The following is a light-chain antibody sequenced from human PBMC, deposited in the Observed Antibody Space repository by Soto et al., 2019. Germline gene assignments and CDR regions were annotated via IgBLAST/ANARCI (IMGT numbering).Light chain of an antibody. V-gene: IGKV1-5*01. CDR1: QNIASW. CDR2: GAS. J-gene: IGKJ5*01. Sequence: DIQMTQSPSTLSASVGDSVTITCRASQNIASWLAWYQQTPGKAPKLLIYGASTSESGVPSRFSGSGSGTEFTLTIRSLQPGYFVTYSSHPDNYYSAPFGQLTSLEI. CDR3: HPDNYYSAP.